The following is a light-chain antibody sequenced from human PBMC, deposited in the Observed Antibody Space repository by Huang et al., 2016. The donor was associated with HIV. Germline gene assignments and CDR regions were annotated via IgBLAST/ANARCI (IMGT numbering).Light chain of an antibody. Sequence: EIVLTQSPGTLSLSPGERATLSCRASQSVSSDYLAWYQQKPGQAPRLLIYGASSRATGIPDRFSGSGSGTDFTLTISRLEPEDFAMYYCQQYGSPVAFGLGTKVEIK. CDR3: QQYGSPVA. J-gene: IGKJ1*01. CDR2: GAS. CDR1: QSVSSDY. V-gene: IGKV3-20*01.